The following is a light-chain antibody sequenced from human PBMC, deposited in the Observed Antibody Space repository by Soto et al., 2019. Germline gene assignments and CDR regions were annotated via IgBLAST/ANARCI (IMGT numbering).Light chain of an antibody. CDR1: SSDVGGYDF. V-gene: IGLV2-8*01. CDR2: EVT. CDR3: SSYAGSTI. Sequence: QSALTQPPSASGSPGQSVTISCTGTSSDVGGYDFVSWYQQHPGKAPKLEIYEVTRRPSGVPDRFSGSKSGNTASLTVSGLQAEDEAVYYCSSYAGSTIFGGGTKLTVL. J-gene: IGLJ2*01.